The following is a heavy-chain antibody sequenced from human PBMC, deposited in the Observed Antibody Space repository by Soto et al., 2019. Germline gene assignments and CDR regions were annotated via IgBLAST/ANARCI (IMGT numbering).Heavy chain of an antibody. D-gene: IGHD3-16*02. CDR3: ATLSHDAFDI. Sequence: PSETLSLTCTVSGGSISNYYWSWIRQPPGKGLEWIGYIYYSGSTNYNPSLKSRVTISVDTSKNQFSLKLSSVTAADTAVYYCATLSHDAFDIWGQGTMVTVS. J-gene: IGHJ3*02. CDR2: IYYSGST. V-gene: IGHV4-59*08. CDR1: GGSISNYY.